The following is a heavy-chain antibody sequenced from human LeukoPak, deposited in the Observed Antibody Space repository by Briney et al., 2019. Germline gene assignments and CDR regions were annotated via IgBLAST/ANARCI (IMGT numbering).Heavy chain of an antibody. D-gene: IGHD2-8*01. CDR3: ARAEGWSLYDY. CDR1: DLTFSSYW. J-gene: IGHJ4*02. Sequence: GGPLDLSCAASDLTFSSYWMPWFRKPPGKGLVWVSRSNGDGRTTSYADSVKGRFTISRDNAKNTLYLQMNSLRAEDTAVYYCARAEGWSLYDYWGQGTLVTVSS. V-gene: IGHV3-74*01. CDR2: SNGDGRTT.